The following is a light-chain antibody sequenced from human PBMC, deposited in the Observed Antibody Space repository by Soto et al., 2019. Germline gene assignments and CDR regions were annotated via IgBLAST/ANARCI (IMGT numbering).Light chain of an antibody. V-gene: IGKV1-12*01. CDR2: ATS. CDR3: LQANSFPFT. Sequence: DIEMTQSPSSVSASVGDRVTLTCRASQGISNWLAWYQQKPGKAPKLLIYATSTLESGVPSRFSGSGSGTDFTLTISSLQPEDFATYYCLQANSFPFTFGPGTKVDFK. J-gene: IGKJ3*01. CDR1: QGISNW.